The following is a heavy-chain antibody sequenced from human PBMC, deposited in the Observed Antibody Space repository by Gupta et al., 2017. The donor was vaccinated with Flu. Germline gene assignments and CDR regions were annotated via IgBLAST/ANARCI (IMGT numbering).Heavy chain of an antibody. CDR1: SYA. CDR3: ARGKDAISGWLDL. D-gene: IGHD1-26*01. CDR2: VIPMFGTA. V-gene: IGHV1-69*01. Sequence: SYACNWVRQAPGQGLEWVGGVIPMFGTANYAEKFQGRVTITADESTTTAYMELSSLRSDDTAVYYCARGKDAISGWLDLWGQGTLITVSS. J-gene: IGHJ5*02.